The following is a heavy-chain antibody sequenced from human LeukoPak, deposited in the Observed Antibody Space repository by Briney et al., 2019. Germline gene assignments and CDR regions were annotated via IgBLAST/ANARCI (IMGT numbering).Heavy chain of an antibody. D-gene: IGHD6-19*01. CDR3: ARGSTQYSRGWYGLDY. V-gene: IGHV3-74*01. Sequence: GGSLRLSCAASGFTFSSYWMHWVRQAPGKGLVWVSRVNSDGSSTTYADSVKGRFTISRDNAKNTLYLQMNSLSAEDTAVYYCARGSTQYSRGWYGLDYWGQGTLVTVSS. CDR2: VNSDGSST. CDR1: GFTFSSYW. J-gene: IGHJ4*02.